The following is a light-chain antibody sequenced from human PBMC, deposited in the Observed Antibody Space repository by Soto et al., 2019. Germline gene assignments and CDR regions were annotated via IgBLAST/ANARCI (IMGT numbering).Light chain of an antibody. CDR1: QSIDTH. CDR3: HQTYSPPDT. CDR2: EAS. V-gene: IGKV1-39*01. Sequence: DIRMTQSPSSLSASVEDRVTITCRASQSIDTHLNWYQQHPGKAPNALIYEASNLQSGVPSRFSGSGSGTDFTLTISGLQPDDSATYYCHQTYSPPDTFGQGTKVDIK. J-gene: IGKJ1*01.